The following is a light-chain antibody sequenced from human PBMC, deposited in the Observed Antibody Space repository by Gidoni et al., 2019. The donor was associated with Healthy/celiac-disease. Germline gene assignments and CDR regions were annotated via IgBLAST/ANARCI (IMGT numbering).Light chain of an antibody. CDR3: QQYNRYPIT. V-gene: IGKV1-16*02. CDR1: QGISNY. Sequence: DIQITESPSSLSASVGDRVTISRRASQGISNYLSWVQQKPGKAPKSLIYAASSLQSGVPSNFSGSGSGTDFTLTISLLQPEVVATYYCQQYNRYPITFGQGTRLEIK. J-gene: IGKJ5*01. CDR2: AAS.